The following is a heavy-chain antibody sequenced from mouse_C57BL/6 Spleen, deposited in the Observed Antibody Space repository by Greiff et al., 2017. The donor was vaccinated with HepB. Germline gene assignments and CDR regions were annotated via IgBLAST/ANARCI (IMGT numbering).Heavy chain of an antibody. CDR2: ISYDGSN. CDR3: ARDGVYGNAMDY. CDR1: GYSITSGYY. Sequence: EVKLVESGPGLVKPSQSLSLTCSVTGYSITSGYYWNWIRQFPGNKLEWMGYISYDGSNNYNPSLKNRISITRDTSKNQFFLKLNSVTTEDTATYYCARDGVYGNAMDYWGQGTSVTVSS. J-gene: IGHJ4*01. V-gene: IGHV3-6*01. D-gene: IGHD1-1*01.